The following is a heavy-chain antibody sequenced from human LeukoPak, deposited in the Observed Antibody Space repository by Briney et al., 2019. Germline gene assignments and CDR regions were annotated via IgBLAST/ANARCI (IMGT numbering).Heavy chain of an antibody. CDR2: INTNTGNP. Sequence: ASVKVSCKASGYTFTSYAMNWVRQAPGQGLEWMGWINTNTGNPTYAQGSTGRFVFSLDTSVSTAYLQISSLKAEDTAVYYCARGMDDILTGYSYYYYGMDVWGQGTTVTVSS. CDR3: ARGMDDILTGYSYYYYGMDV. J-gene: IGHJ6*02. CDR1: GYTFTSYA. D-gene: IGHD3-9*01. V-gene: IGHV7-4-1*02.